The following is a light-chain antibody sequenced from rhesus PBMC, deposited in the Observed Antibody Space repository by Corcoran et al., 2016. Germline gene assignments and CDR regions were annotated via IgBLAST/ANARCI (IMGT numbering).Light chain of an antibody. CDR3: LQYNSKPFT. Sequence: DIQMTQSPSSLSASVGDRVTITCRASQGISNYLSWYQQKPGKAPKRLIYVASSLESGVPSRFSGSGSWTEFTLTISSRQPEDFAVYFCLQYNSKPFTFGTGTKLDIK. CDR2: VAS. J-gene: IGKJ3*01. V-gene: IGKV1-36*01. CDR1: QGISNY.